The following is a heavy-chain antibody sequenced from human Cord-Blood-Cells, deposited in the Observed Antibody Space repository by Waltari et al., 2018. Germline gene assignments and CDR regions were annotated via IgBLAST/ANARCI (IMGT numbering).Heavy chain of an antibody. Sequence: QVQLAQSGAEVKKPGASMTVYCKASGYTFTGYYMHWVRQAPGQGLEWMGWINPNSGGTNYAQKFQGWVTMTRDTSISTAYMELSRLRSDDTAVYYCARASLTGDDAFDIWGQGTMVTVSS. CDR3: ARASLTGDDAFDI. D-gene: IGHD7-27*01. J-gene: IGHJ3*02. V-gene: IGHV1-2*04. CDR1: GYTFTGYY. CDR2: INPNSGGT.